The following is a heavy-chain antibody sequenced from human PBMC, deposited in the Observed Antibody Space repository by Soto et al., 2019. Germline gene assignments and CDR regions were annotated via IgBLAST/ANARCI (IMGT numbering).Heavy chain of an antibody. Sequence: GGSLRLSCAASGFTVSSNYMSWVRQAPGKGLEWVSVIYSGGSTYYADSVKGRFTISRDNSKNTLYLQMNSLRAEDTAVYYCARDFRSQPAYYYYGMDVWGQGTTVTVSS. J-gene: IGHJ6*02. CDR2: IYSGGST. D-gene: IGHD6-13*01. CDR1: GFTVSSNY. V-gene: IGHV3-53*01. CDR3: ARDFRSQPAYYYYGMDV.